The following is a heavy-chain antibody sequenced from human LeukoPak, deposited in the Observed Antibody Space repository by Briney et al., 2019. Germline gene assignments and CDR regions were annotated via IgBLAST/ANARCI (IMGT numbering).Heavy chain of an antibody. CDR2: FDPEDGET. D-gene: IGHD3-22*01. Sequence: PGASVKVSCKVSGYTLTELSMHWVRQAPGKGLEWMGGFDPEDGETIYAQKFQGRVTMTEDTSTDTAYMELSSLRSEDTAVYYCARVRIYYDSSGYYADAFDIWGQGTMVTVSS. J-gene: IGHJ3*02. CDR1: GYTLTELS. V-gene: IGHV1-24*01. CDR3: ARVRIYYDSSGYYADAFDI.